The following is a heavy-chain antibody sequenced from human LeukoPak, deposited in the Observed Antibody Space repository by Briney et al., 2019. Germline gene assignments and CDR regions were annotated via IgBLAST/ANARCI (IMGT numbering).Heavy chain of an antibody. V-gene: IGHV3-30-3*01. CDR3: ARATGKYSDSPFFDY. J-gene: IGHJ4*02. CDR1: GFTFSSYT. CDR2: ISYDGSNE. D-gene: IGHD5-12*01. Sequence: GGSLRLSCAVSGFTFSSYTIHWVRQAPGKGLEWVAVISYDGSNEYYADSVKGRFTISRDYFKNTLYLQMNSLRAEDTAVYYCARATGKYSDSPFFDYWGQGTLVTVSS.